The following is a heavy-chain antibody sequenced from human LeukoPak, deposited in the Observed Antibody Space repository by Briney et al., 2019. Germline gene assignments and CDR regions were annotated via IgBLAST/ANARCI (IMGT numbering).Heavy chain of an antibody. CDR2: ISGSGVYT. D-gene: IGHD3-10*01. CDR3: AKDQSIEKWFSFHY. V-gene: IGHV3-23*01. CDR1: GFIFSNYA. Sequence: GGSLRLSCGASGFIFSNYAMRWVRQAPGKGREWVSSISGSGVYTYYADSVKGRFTISRDNSKNMIYLQMNSLRVEDTAVYHCAKDQSIEKWFSFHYWGQGTLVTVSS. J-gene: IGHJ4*02.